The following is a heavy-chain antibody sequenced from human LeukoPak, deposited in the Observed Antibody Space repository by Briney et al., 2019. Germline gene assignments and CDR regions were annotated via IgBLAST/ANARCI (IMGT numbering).Heavy chain of an antibody. CDR3: ARVIGLGYCSSTSCYPADYYFDY. Sequence: GASVKVSCKASGYTFTGYYMHWVRQAPGQGLEWMGWINRNSGGTNYAQKFQGRVTMTRDTSISTAYMELSRLRSDDTAVYYCARVIGLGYCSSTSCYPADYYFDYWGQGTLVTVSS. CDR1: GYTFTGYY. V-gene: IGHV1-2*02. J-gene: IGHJ4*02. D-gene: IGHD2-2*01. CDR2: INRNSGGT.